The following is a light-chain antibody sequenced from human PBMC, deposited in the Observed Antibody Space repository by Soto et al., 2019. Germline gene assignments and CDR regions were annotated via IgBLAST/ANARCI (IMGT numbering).Light chain of an antibody. CDR2: EVS. Sequence: QSALTQPASVSGSPGQSITISCTGTSSDIGGYNYVSWYQQHPGNAPKLMIYEVSNRPSGVSNRFSGSKSGNTASLTISGLQAEDEADYYFSSSTSSSLPVFGGGTKLTVL. V-gene: IGLV2-14*01. J-gene: IGLJ2*01. CDR3: SSSTSSSLPV. CDR1: SSDIGGYNY.